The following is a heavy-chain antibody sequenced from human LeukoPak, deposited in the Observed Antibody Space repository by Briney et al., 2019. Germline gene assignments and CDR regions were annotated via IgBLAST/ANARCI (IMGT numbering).Heavy chain of an antibody. CDR2: ISYDGSNK. CDR3: ARDPSSSGGNWFDL. J-gene: IGHJ5*02. Sequence: GGSLRLSCAASGFTFSSYAMHWVRQAPGKGLEWVAVISYDGSNKYYADSVKGRFTISRDNSKNTLYLQMNSLRAEDTAVYYCARDPSSSGGNWFDLWGQGTLVTVSS. D-gene: IGHD6-6*01. CDR1: GFTFSSYA. V-gene: IGHV3-30*01.